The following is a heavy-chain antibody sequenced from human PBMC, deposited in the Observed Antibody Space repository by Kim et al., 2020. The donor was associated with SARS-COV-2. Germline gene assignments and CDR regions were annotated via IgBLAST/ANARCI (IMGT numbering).Heavy chain of an antibody. Sequence: SETLSLTCTFSGGSVSSGSYYRSWIRQPPGKGLEWIGYIYYSGSTNYNPSLKSRVTISVDTSKNQFSLKLSSVTAADTAVYYCARVEFGYYYDSSGSPFVYWGQGTLVTVSS. CDR1: GGSVSSGSYY. CDR2: IYYSGST. CDR3: ARVEFGYYYDSSGSPFVY. D-gene: IGHD3-22*01. V-gene: IGHV4-61*01. J-gene: IGHJ4*02.